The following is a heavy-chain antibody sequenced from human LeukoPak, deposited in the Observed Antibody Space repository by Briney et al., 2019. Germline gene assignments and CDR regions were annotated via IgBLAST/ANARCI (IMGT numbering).Heavy chain of an antibody. CDR1: GFTVSSNY. V-gene: IGHV3-23*01. J-gene: IGHJ4*02. D-gene: IGHD3-22*01. Sequence: GGSLRLSCAASGFTVSSNYMSWVRQAPGKGLEWVSVISGSGGSTYYADSVKGRFTISRDNSQNTLYLQMNSLRAEDTAVYYCVKRRYDSSGYFDYWGQGTLVTVSS. CDR3: VKRRYDSSGYFDY. CDR2: ISGSGGST.